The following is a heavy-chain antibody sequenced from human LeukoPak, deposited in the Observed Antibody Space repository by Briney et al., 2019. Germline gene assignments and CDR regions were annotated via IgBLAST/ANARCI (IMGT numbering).Heavy chain of an antibody. Sequence: GGSLRLSCAASGFTFSSYAMSWVRQAPGKGLELVSAISGSGGSTYYADSVKGRFTISRDNSKNTLYLQMNSLRAEDTAVYYCAKDQRGGYSYGYGFDWGQGTLVTVSS. CDR3: AKDQRGGYSYGYGFD. CDR1: GFTFSSYA. J-gene: IGHJ4*02. D-gene: IGHD5-18*01. V-gene: IGHV3-23*01. CDR2: ISGSGGST.